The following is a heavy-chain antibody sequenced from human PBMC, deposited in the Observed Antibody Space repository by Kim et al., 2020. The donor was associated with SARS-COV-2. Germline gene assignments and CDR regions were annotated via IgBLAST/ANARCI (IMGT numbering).Heavy chain of an antibody. D-gene: IGHD2-21*01. CDR1: GFTFNNYA. V-gene: IGHV3-23*01. CDR2: ISGSGSST. CDR3: AKDGVLNCGGECSRFHH. J-gene: IGHJ4*02. Sequence: GGSLRLSCAASGFTFNNYAMSWVRQAPGKGLEWVSAISGSGSSTYYADSVKGRFTISRDNSRNTMYLQMNSLRAEDTAVYYCAKDGVLNCGGECSRFHHWGQGTLVTVSS.